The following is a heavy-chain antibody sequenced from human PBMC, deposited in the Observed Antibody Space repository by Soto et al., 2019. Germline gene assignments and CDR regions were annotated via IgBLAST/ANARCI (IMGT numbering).Heavy chain of an antibody. CDR1: GGSISSYY. V-gene: IGHV4-4*07. J-gene: IGHJ3*02. CDR2: IYTSGST. D-gene: IGHD3-22*01. CDR3: ARCGERYYYDSSGPIPDAFDI. Sequence: ASETLSLTCTVSGGSISSYYWSWIRQPAGKGLEWIGRIYTSGSTNYNPSLKSRVTMSVDTSKNQFSLKLSSVTAADTAVYYCARCGERYYYDSSGPIPDAFDIWGQGTMVTVSS.